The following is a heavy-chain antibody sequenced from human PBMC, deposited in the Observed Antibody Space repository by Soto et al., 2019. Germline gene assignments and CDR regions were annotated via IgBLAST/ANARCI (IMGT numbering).Heavy chain of an antibody. CDR2: VHYSGNT. J-gene: IGHJ5*02. Sequence: QVQLQESGPGLVKPSETLSLTCTVSGGSVTSYYWSWVRQSPGQGLEWIGFVHYSGNTKYNPSLQSRVTISLDPSQNQLSLRLKSMTAADTAVYYCARESAGSHKNNWFDPWGQGTLVTVSS. V-gene: IGHV4-59*02. CDR3: ARESAGSHKNNWFDP. CDR1: GGSVTSYY.